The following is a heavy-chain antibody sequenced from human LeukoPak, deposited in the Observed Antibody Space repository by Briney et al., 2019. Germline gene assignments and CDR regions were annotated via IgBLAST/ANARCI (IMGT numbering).Heavy chain of an antibody. CDR1: GGSISSSSYY. D-gene: IGHD3-10*01. CDR3: ARDGYYYGSGSYYNAYYFDY. V-gene: IGHV4-39*07. Sequence: SETLSLTCTVSGGSISSSSYYWGWIRQPPGKGLEWIGSVYYSGSTYYNPSLKSRVTISVDTSKNQFSLKLNSVTAADTAVYYCARDGYYYGSGSYYNAYYFDYWGQGTLVTVSS. CDR2: VYYSGST. J-gene: IGHJ4*02.